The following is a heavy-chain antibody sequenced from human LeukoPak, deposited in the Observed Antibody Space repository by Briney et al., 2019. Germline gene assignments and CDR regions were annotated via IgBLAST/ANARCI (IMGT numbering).Heavy chain of an antibody. Sequence: ASVKVSCKASGYPFTDYYMHWVRQAPGQGLEWMGWINPNRGGTDDAQKFQGRVTMTRDTSISTAYMELSRLRYDDTAVYYCARDFRYSGSYHHWFDPWGQGTLVTVSS. J-gene: IGHJ5*02. V-gene: IGHV1-2*02. D-gene: IGHD1-26*01. CDR2: INPNRGGT. CDR1: GYPFTDYY. CDR3: ARDFRYSGSYHHWFDP.